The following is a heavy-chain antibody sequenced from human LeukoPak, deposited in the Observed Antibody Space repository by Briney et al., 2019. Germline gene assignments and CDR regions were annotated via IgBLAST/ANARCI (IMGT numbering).Heavy chain of an antibody. CDR1: GFTLSTYA. Sequence: RGSLRLSCAASGFTLSTYAMSWVRQTPGKGLEWVAATSSSDAGTYHADSVRGRFTISRDNSKNTLYLQMNSLRAEDAAVYFCAKAPVTSCRGAYCYPFDSWGQGTLVTVSS. J-gene: IGHJ4*02. D-gene: IGHD2-21*01. V-gene: IGHV3-23*01. CDR3: AKAPVTSCRGAYCYPFDS. CDR2: TSSSDAGT.